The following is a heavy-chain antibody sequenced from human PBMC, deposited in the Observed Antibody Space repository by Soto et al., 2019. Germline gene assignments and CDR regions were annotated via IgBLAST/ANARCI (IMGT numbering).Heavy chain of an antibody. J-gene: IGHJ5*02. D-gene: IGHD2-21*01. CDR2: IKQDGSEK. Sequence: EVQLVESGGGLVQPGGSLRLSCAASGFTFSSYWMSWVRQAPGKGLEWVANIKQDGSEKYYVDSVKGRFTISRDNAKNSLYLQMNSLRAEDTAVYYCARDLNVVVVPGDWFDPWGQGTLVTVSS. V-gene: IGHV3-7*01. CDR3: ARDLNVVVVPGDWFDP. CDR1: GFTFSSYW.